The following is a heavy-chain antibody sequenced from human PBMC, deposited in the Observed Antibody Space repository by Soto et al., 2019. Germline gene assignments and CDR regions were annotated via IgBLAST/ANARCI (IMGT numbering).Heavy chain of an antibody. CDR1: GGSISSYY. Sequence: SETLSLTCTVSGGSISSYYWSWIREVPGRGLEWIGYIYSSGTTYYNPSLKSRVTISVDTSKNQFSLKLNSVTAADTAVYYCARTGSWHNNLGYWGQGTLVTVSS. CDR3: ARTGSWHNNLGY. J-gene: IGHJ4*02. CDR2: IYSSGTT. D-gene: IGHD6-13*01. V-gene: IGHV4-59*01.